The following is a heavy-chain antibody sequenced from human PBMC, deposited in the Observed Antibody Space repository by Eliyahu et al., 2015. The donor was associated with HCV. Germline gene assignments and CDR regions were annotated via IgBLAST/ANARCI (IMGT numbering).Heavy chain of an antibody. Sequence: QVQLQQWGAGLLKPSETLSLTCAVXGXSFSGYYWSWIRQPPGKGLEWIGEINHSGSTNYNPSLKSRVTISVDTSKNQFSLKLSSVTAADTAVYYCARLHAPIFGVVIYFDYWGQGTLVTVSS. CDR1: GXSFSGYY. CDR3: ARLHAPIFGVVIYFDY. V-gene: IGHV4-34*01. D-gene: IGHD3-3*01. J-gene: IGHJ4*02. CDR2: INHSGST.